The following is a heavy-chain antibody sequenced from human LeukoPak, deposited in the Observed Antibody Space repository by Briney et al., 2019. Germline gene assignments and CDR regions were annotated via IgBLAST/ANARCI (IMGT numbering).Heavy chain of an antibody. CDR3: ARGALPGADKYYFDY. V-gene: IGHV4-61*02. CDR2: ISTSESN. D-gene: IGHD1-14*01. Sequence: SETLSLTCTVSGGSISSGTYYWSWIRQPAGKGLEWIGRISTSESNNYNSSLKSRVTISVDTSKNQFSLKLSSVTAADTAVYYCARGALPGADKYYFDYWGQGTLVTVSS. CDR1: GGSISSGTYY. J-gene: IGHJ4*02.